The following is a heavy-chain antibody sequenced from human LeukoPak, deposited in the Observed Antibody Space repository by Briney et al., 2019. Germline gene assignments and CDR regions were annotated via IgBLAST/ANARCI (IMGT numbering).Heavy chain of an antibody. V-gene: IGHV4-34*01. CDR2: INHSGST. D-gene: IGHD6-19*01. Sequence: PSETLSLTCAVYGGSFSGYFWTWIRQPPGKGLEWIGEINHSGSTNYNPSLKSRVTISVDTSKNQFSLKLSSVTAADTAVYYCARHRPVHFDYWGQGTLVTVSS. J-gene: IGHJ4*02. CDR1: GGSFSGYF. CDR3: ARHRPVHFDY.